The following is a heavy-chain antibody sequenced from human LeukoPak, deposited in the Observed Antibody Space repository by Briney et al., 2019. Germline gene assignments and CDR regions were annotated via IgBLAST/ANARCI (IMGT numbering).Heavy chain of an antibody. CDR3: AREYCTNGVCYGGYYFDY. V-gene: IGHV3-21*01. CDR2: ISSSSSYI. CDR1: GFTLSSYS. Sequence: GGSLRLSCAASGFTLSSYSMNWVRQAPGKGLEWVSSISSSSSYIYYADSVKGRFTISRDNAKNSLYLQMNSLRAEDTAVYYCAREYCTNGVCYGGYYFDYWGQGTLVTVSS. J-gene: IGHJ4*02. D-gene: IGHD2-8*01.